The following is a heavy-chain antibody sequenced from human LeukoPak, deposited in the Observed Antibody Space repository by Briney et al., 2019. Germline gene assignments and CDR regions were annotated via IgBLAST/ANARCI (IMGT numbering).Heavy chain of an antibody. CDR3: ARDRGVGAFDAFDI. Sequence: GGSLRLSCAASGFTFSSYSMNWVRQAPGKGLEWVSSISSSSSYIYYADSVKGRFTISRDNAKSPLFLQMNSLRDEDTAVYYCARDRGVGAFDAFDIWGHGTMVTVSS. CDR2: ISSSSSYI. V-gene: IGHV3-21*01. CDR1: GFTFSSYS. D-gene: IGHD1-26*01. J-gene: IGHJ3*02.